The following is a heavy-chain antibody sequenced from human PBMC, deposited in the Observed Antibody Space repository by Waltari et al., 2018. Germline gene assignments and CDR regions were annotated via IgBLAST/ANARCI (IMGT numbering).Heavy chain of an antibody. CDR1: GGSFSGYY. CDR3: ARSYSSSSLDY. CDR2: INHSGST. J-gene: IGHJ4*02. Sequence: QVQLQQWGAGLLKPSETLSLTCAVYGGSFSGYYWSWIRQPPGKGLDWIGEINHSGSTNYNPSLKSRVTISVDTSKNQFSLKLSSVTAADTAVYYCARSYSSSSLDYWGQGTLVTVSS. D-gene: IGHD6-6*01. V-gene: IGHV4-34*01.